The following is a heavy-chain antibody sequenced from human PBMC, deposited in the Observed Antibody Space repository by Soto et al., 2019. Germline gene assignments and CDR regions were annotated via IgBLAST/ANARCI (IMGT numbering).Heavy chain of an antibody. V-gene: IGHV4-59*08. J-gene: IGHJ4*02. Sequence: SETLSLTCTVSGGSISSYYWSWIRQPPGKGLEWIGYIYYSGSTNYNPSLKSRVTISVDTSKKQFSLTVNSVTAADTAVYYCARHKTNNYDSSGPFENWGQGTPDTVSS. D-gene: IGHD3-22*01. CDR1: GGSISSYY. CDR2: IYYSGST. CDR3: ARHKTNNYDSSGPFEN.